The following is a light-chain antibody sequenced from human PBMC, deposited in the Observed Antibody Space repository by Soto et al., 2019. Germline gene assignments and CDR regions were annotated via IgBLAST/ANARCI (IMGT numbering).Light chain of an antibody. CDR3: QSYDSSLSGSYV. V-gene: IGLV1-40*01. Sequence: QSVLTQPPSVSGAPGQRVTISCTGSSSNIGAGYDVHWYQQLPGTAPKLLIYGNSNRPSGVPDRFSGSKSGTSASLAITGLQAEDEADYYSQSYDSSLSGSYVFGTGTKVTV. CDR2: GNS. CDR1: SSNIGAGYD. J-gene: IGLJ1*01.